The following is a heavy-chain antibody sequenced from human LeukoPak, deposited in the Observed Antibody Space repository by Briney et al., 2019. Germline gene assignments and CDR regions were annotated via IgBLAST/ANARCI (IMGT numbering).Heavy chain of an antibody. D-gene: IGHD2-2*02. Sequence: GSSVKVSCKASGGTFSSYAISWVRQAPGQGLEWMGGIIPIFGTANYAQKFKGRVTITADESTSTAYMELSSLRSEDTAVYYCARDLRCSSTSCYTDGDGYWGQGTLVTVSS. J-gene: IGHJ4*02. CDR1: GGTFSSYA. CDR2: IIPIFGTA. CDR3: ARDLRCSSTSCYTDGDGY. V-gene: IGHV1-69*01.